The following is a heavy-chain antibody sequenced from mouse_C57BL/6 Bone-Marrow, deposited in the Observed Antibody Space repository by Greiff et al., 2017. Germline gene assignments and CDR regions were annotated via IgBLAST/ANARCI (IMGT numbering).Heavy chain of an antibody. CDR3: AISWFDY. Sequence: QVQLQQPGAELVMPGASVKLSCKASGYTFTSYWMHWVKQRPGQGLEWIGEIDPSDSYTNYNQKFKGKATLTVDKSSSTAYMQLSSLTSEDSAVYYCAISWFDYWGKGTTLTVSS. CDR1: GYTFTSYW. J-gene: IGHJ2*01. CDR2: IDPSDSYT. V-gene: IGHV1-69*01.